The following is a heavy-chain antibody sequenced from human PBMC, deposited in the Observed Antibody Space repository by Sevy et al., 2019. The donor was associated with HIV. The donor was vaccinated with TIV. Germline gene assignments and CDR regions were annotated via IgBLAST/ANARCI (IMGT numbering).Heavy chain of an antibody. Sequence: GGYLRLSCAASGFTFSNYAIHWVRQAPGKGLEWVALIWYDGSNKYYADSVKGRFTISRDNSKNTVYLQMNSLRAEDTAMYYCARAGIGALGDYWGHGTLVTVSS. D-gene: IGHD6-13*01. V-gene: IGHV3-33*08. CDR1: GFTFSNYA. J-gene: IGHJ4*01. CDR2: IWYDGSNK. CDR3: ARAGIGALGDY.